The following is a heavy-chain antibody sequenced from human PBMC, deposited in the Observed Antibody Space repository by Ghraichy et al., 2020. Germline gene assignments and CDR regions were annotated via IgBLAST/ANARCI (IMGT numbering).Heavy chain of an antibody. CDR3: ARPYSSSQHAAFDI. J-gene: IGHJ3*02. CDR1: GGSISSSSYY. V-gene: IGHV4-39*01. CDR2: IYYSGST. Sequence: SETLSLTCTVSGGSISSSSYYWGWIRQPPGKGLEWIGSIYYSGSTYYNPSLKSRVTISVDTSKNQFSLKLSSVTAADTAVYYCARPYSSSQHAAFDIWGQGTMVTVSS. D-gene: IGHD6-13*01.